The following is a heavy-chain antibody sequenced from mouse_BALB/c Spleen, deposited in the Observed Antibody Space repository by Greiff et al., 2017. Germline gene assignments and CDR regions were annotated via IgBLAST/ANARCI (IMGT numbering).Heavy chain of an antibody. J-gene: IGHJ3*01. CDR3: ARGLYYGYDGGFAY. CDR1: GFSLTSYG. D-gene: IGHD2-2*01. CDR2: IWAGGST. Sequence: VKLVESGPGLVAPSQSLSITCTVSGFSLTSYGVHWVRQPPGKGLEWLGVIWAGGSTNYNSALMSRLSISKDNSKSQVFLKMNSLQTDDTAMYYCARGLYYGYDGGFAYWGQGTLVTVSA. V-gene: IGHV2-9*02.